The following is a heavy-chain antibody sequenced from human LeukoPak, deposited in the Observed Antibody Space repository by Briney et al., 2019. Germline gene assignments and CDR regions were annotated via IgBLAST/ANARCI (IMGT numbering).Heavy chain of an antibody. J-gene: IGHJ4*02. CDR3: ARQVRRRITMIVVVATNDY. Sequence: GSLRLSCAASGLTFSSYAMSWVRQPPGKGLEWIGSIYYSGSTYYNPSLKSRVTISVDTSKNQFSLKLSSVTAADTAVYYCARQVRRRITMIVVVATNDYWGQGTLVTVSS. D-gene: IGHD3-22*01. CDR1: GLTFSSYA. V-gene: IGHV4-39*01. CDR2: IYYSGST.